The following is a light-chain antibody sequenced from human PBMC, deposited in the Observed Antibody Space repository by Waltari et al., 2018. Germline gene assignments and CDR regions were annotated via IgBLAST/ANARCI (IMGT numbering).Light chain of an antibody. J-gene: IGLJ3*02. V-gene: IGLV2-11*01. CDR3: CSYAGSYTWV. CDR1: TNDLGSSTY. Sequence: SALTQPRSVSGSPGQSVTISCTGTTNDLGSSTYVSWYQQHPGKAPKLIILDVTKRPSGVPDRLSGSKSGNTASLTISGLRAEDEAEYYCCSYAGSYTWVFGGGTKLTVV. CDR2: DVT.